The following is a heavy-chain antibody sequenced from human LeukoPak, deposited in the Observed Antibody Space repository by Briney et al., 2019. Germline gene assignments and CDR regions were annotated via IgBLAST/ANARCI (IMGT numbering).Heavy chain of an antibody. D-gene: IGHD2-2*01. CDR3: ARFLARVGFDP. J-gene: IGHJ5*02. CDR1: GGSISSSGYD. V-gene: IGHV4-39*02. CDR2: ISYDGTT. Sequence: SETLSLTCTVSGGSISSSGYDWVWIRQSPGKGLEWLATISYDGTTYYNPPLTSRLAISLDSSKKHFSLKLSSATAADTALYYCARFLARVGFDPWGQGTLVTVSS.